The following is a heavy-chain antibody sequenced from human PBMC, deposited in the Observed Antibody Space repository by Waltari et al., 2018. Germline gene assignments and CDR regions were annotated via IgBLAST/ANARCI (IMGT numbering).Heavy chain of an antibody. CDR3: ARGYDFWSGFSFDY. CDR1: GGSISSYY. CDR2: IYYSGST. J-gene: IGHJ4*02. D-gene: IGHD3-3*01. Sequence: QVQLQESGPGLVKPSETLSLTCTVPGGSISSYYWSWIRQPPGKGLEWIGYIYYSGSTNYNPSLKSRVTISVDTSKNQFSLKLSSVTAADTAVYYCARGYDFWSGFSFDYWGQGTLVTVSS. V-gene: IGHV4-59*01.